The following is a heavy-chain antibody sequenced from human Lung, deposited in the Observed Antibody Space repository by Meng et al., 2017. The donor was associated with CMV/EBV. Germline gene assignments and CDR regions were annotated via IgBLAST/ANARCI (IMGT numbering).Heavy chain of an antibody. CDR2: IYSGGST. Sequence: GESLKISCAASGFTVSGNYMNWVRQAPGKRLEWVSVIYSGGSTYYADSVKGRFTISRDNSKNTLYLQMNSLRAEDTAVYYCARDSYGMDVWGQGTTVTVSS. CDR3: ARDSYGMDV. CDR1: GFTVSGNY. J-gene: IGHJ6*02. V-gene: IGHV3-53*01.